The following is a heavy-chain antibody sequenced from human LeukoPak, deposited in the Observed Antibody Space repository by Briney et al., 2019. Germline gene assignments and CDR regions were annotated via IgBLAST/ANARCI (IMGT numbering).Heavy chain of an antibody. J-gene: IGHJ4*02. CDR1: GYTFTGFY. D-gene: IGHD3-10*01. Sequence: ASVKVSCKASGYTFTGFYMHWVRQAPGQGLEWMGWINPNSGGTNYAQNFQSRVTMTRDPSISTAYMELSRLRSDDTAVYFCVRQSSGFFGSDYWGQGTLVTVSS. V-gene: IGHV1-2*02. CDR2: INPNSGGT. CDR3: VRQSSGFFGSDY.